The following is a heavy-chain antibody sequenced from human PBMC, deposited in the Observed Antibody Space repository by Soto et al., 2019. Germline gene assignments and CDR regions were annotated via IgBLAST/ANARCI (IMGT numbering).Heavy chain of an antibody. CDR2: ISGSGGST. Sequence: SLRLSCAASGFTFISYAMSWVRQAPGKGLEWVSAISGSGGSTYYADSVKGRFTISRDNSKNTLYLQMNSLRAEDTAVYYCAKEWEESIAENWYDPWGQGTLVTVSS. CDR1: GFTFISYA. CDR3: AKEWEESIAENWYDP. V-gene: IGHV3-23*01. D-gene: IGHD6-6*01. J-gene: IGHJ5*02.